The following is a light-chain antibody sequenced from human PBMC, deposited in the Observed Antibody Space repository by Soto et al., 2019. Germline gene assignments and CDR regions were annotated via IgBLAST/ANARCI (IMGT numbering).Light chain of an antibody. CDR1: NIGTKR. V-gene: IGLV3-21*02. Sequence: SYDLTQPPSVSVAPGQAARITCGGNNIGTKRVHWYQQKPGQAPVMLVYDDSGRPSGIPARFSGSNSGNTATLTISRVEAEDEADYYCQVWDSSSDHYVFGTGTKV. J-gene: IGLJ1*01. CDR3: QVWDSSSDHYV. CDR2: DDS.